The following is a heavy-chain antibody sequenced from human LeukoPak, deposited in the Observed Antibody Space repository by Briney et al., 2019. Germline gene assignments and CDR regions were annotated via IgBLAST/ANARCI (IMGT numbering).Heavy chain of an antibody. J-gene: IGHJ4*02. D-gene: IGHD3-9*01. CDR3: ARNIDILTGPYYFDY. CDR1: GGTFSSYA. Sequence: SVKVSCKAPGGTFSSYAISWVRQAPGQGLEWMGRIIPIFGTANYAQKFQGRVTITTDESTSTAYMELSSLRSEDTAVYYCARNIDILTGPYYFDYWGQGTLVTVSS. V-gene: IGHV1-69*05. CDR2: IIPIFGTA.